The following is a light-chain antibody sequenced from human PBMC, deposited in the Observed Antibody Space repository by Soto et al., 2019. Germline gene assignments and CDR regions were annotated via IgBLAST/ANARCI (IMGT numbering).Light chain of an antibody. CDR1: SSDVGSYNF. J-gene: IGLJ2*01. Sequence: QSALTQPASVSGSPGQSITISCTGTSSDVGSYNFVSWYQQHPGKAPKLMIYEVSKRPSGVSNRFSGSKSGNTASLTISGLQAEDEADYYCCSYAGSSTFVIFVGGTKVTVL. CDR2: EVS. V-gene: IGLV2-23*02. CDR3: CSYAGSSTFVI.